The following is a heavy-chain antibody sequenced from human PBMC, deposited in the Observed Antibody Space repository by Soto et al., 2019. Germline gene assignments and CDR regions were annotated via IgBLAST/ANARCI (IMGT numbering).Heavy chain of an antibody. J-gene: IGHJ5*02. CDR2: IGGRDGST. Sequence: EVQLLESGGGVVRPGGSLRLSCEASGFSFGDYVMNWVRQGQGKGLEWVSRIGGRDGSTYYANSVKGRFTISRDNSKNTVFLQMEGLRGEDTAVYYCAKGRSVSWTGGPPPNWCNPWGQGTQVIVSS. CDR1: GFSFGDYV. V-gene: IGHV3-23*01. CDR3: AKGRSVSWTGGPPPNWCNP. D-gene: IGHD6-13*01.